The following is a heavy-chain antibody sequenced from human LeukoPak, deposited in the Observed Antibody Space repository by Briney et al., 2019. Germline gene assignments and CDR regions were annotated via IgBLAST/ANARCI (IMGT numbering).Heavy chain of an antibody. CDR1: GYTFTDYY. V-gene: IGHV1-2*02. CDR2: IYPATGAT. Sequence: ASVKVSCKASGYTFTDYYLHWVRQAPGQGLEWMGWIYPATGATEYSRRFQGRVTMTRATSISTAYMELTRLTSDDTAVYYCASVTYSFPSSWDYWGQGTLVSVSS. J-gene: IGHJ4*02. D-gene: IGHD1-26*01. CDR3: ASVTYSFPSSWDY.